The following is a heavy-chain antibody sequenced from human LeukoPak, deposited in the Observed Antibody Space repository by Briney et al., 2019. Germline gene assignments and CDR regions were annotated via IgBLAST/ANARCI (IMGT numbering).Heavy chain of an antibody. CDR1: GGSISSSSYY. Sequence: SETLSLTCTVSGGSISSSSYYWGWIRQPPGKGLEWIGSIYYSGSTYYNPSLKSRVTISVDTSKNQFSLKLTSVTAADTAVYYCARSMVRGKGLDYWGQGTLVTVSS. V-gene: IGHV4-39*07. CDR2: IYYSGST. D-gene: IGHD3-10*01. J-gene: IGHJ4*02. CDR3: ARSMVRGKGLDY.